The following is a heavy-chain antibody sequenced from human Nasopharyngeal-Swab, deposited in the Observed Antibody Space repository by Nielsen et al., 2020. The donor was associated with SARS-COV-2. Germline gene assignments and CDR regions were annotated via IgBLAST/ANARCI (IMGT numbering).Heavy chain of an antibody. J-gene: IGHJ4*02. CDR1: VFTFTTSA. D-gene: IGHD3-22*01. CDR3: AAGSAYYDSSDNTFDY. V-gene: IGHV1-58*01. Sequence: SVKVSCKASVFTFTTSAVQWVRQARGQRLEWIGWIVVGSGNTNYAQKFQERVTITRDMSTSTAYMELSSLRSEDTAVYYCAAGSAYYDSSDNTFDYWGQGTLVTVSS. CDR2: IVVGSGNT.